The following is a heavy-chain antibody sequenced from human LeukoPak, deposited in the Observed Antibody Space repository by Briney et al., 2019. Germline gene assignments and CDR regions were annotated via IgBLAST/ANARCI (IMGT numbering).Heavy chain of an antibody. J-gene: IGHJ4*02. CDR3: ARELVVVPAAYYFDY. CDR1: GYTFTSYG. CDR2: ICAYNGNT. D-gene: IGHD2-2*01. V-gene: IGHV1-18*01. Sequence: ASVKVSCKASGYTFTSYGISWVRQAPGQGLEWMGWICAYNGNTNYAQKLQGRVTMTTDTSTSTAYMEPRSLRSDDTAVYYCARELVVVPAAYYFDYWGQGTLVTVSS.